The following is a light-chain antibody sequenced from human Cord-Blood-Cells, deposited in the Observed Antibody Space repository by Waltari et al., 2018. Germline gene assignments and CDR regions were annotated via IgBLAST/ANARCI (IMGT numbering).Light chain of an antibody. CDR3: SSYTSSSTVV. J-gene: IGLJ2*01. CDR1: SSDVGGYNY. V-gene: IGLV2-14*01. Sequence: QSALTQPASVSGSPGQSLTISCTGTSSDVGGYNYVSRYQQHPGKAPKLMIYDVSKRPSGVSNRFSGSKSGNTASLTISGLQAEDEADYYCSSYTSSSTVVFGGGTKLTVL. CDR2: DVS.